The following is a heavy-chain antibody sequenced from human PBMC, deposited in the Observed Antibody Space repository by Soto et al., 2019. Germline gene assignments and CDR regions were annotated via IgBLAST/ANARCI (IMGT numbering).Heavy chain of an antibody. Sequence: GGSLRLSCAASGFNVNSDYMNWVRQTPGKGLEWVASIYSGETTYYADSVRGRFTISSDKSRNTLYFQLSSLRIEDTAVYYCTRDGRGLGRLSLFEYWGQGVLVTVSS. D-gene: IGHD2-21*02. V-gene: IGHV3-53*01. CDR3: TRDGRGLGRLSLFEY. CDR1: GFNVNSDY. CDR2: IYSGETT. J-gene: IGHJ4*02.